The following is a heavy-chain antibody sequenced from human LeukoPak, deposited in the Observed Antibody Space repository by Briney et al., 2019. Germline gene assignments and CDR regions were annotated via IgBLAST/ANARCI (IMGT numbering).Heavy chain of an antibody. CDR3: ATLGVRVPAAASRTLFDP. CDR1: GYSFTSYW. V-gene: IGHV5-51*01. J-gene: IGHJ5*02. CDR2: IYPGDSDT. Sequence: GESLKISCKGSGYSFTSYWIGWVRQMPGKGLEWIGIIYPGDSDTRYSPSFQGQVTISADKSISTAYLQWSSLKASDTAMYYCATLGVRVPAAASRTLFDPWGQGTLVTVSS. D-gene: IGHD2-2*01.